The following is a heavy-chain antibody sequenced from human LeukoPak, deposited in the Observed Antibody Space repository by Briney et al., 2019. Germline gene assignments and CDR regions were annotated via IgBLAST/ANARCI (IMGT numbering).Heavy chain of an antibody. CDR3: ARASHDYGDYSHFDY. CDR2: IYHSGST. V-gene: IGHV4-4*02. J-gene: IGHJ4*02. CDR1: GGSISSSNW. D-gene: IGHD4-17*01. Sequence: SETLSLTCAVSGGSISSSNWWSWVRQPPGKGLEWIGEIYHSGSTNYNPSLKSRGTIAVDKSKNQFSLKLSSVTAADTAVYYCARASHDYGDYSHFDYWGQGTLVTVSS.